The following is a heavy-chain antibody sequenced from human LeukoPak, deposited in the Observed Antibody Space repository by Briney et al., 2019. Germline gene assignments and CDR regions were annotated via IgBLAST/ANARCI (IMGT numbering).Heavy chain of an antibody. CDR2: INPNSGGT. V-gene: IGHV1-2*02. J-gene: IGHJ5*02. CDR1: GYTFTGYY. D-gene: IGHD2-15*01. Sequence: GASVKVSCKASGYTFTGYYIHWVRQAPGQGLEWMGWINPNSGGTNYAQKFQGRVTMTRDTSISTAYMELSRLRSDDTAVYYCARGLCSGGSCYLPRPWGQGTLVTVSS. CDR3: ARGLCSGGSCYLPRP.